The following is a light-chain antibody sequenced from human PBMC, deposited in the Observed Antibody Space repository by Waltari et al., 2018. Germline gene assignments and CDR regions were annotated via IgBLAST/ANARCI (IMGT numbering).Light chain of an antibody. CDR1: QGIRSA. J-gene: IGKJ4*01. CDR3: QQFNNYPLT. CDR2: DAS. V-gene: IGKV1D-13*01. Sequence: IQLTQSPCSLSASVGDRVTITCRASQGIRSALAWFQQKPGETPKLLIYDASTWESGVPSRFSGSGYGTDFTLTISRLQPEDFATYYCQQFNNYPLTFGGGTKVEIK.